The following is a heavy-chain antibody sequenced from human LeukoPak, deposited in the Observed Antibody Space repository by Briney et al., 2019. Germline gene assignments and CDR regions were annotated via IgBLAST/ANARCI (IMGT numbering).Heavy chain of an antibody. CDR3: AKGSVGSGWYY. Sequence: PGGSLRLSCAASGFTFSSYGMHWVRQAPGKGLEWVAVISYDGSNKYYADSVKGRFTIYRDNSKNTLYLQMNSLRAEDTAVYYCAKGSVGSGWYYWGQGTLVTVSS. D-gene: IGHD6-19*01. J-gene: IGHJ4*02. CDR2: ISYDGSNK. CDR1: GFTFSSYG. V-gene: IGHV3-30*18.